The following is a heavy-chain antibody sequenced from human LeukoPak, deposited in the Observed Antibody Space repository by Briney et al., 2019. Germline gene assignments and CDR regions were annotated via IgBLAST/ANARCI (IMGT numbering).Heavy chain of an antibody. J-gene: IGHJ3*02. CDR1: GFTFSSYD. CDR3: TGDLGAFDI. V-gene: IGHV3-33*01. Sequence: GRSLRLSCAASGFTFSSYDMHWVRQAPGKGLEWVAVIWYDGSNKYYADSVKGRFTISRDNSKNTLYLQMNSLRAEDTAVYFCTGDLGAFDIWGQGPMVTVSS. CDR2: IWYDGSNK.